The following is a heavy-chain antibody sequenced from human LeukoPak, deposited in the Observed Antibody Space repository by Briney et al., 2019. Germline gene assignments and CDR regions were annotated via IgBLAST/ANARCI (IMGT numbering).Heavy chain of an antibody. CDR2: IWYDGSNK. J-gene: IGHJ4*02. D-gene: IGHD2-15*01. CDR3: ARGAVVVVAATMGVYFDY. Sequence: GGSLRPSCAASGFTFSSYGMHWVRQAPGKGLEWVAVIWYDGSNKYYADSVKGRFTISRDNSKNTLYLQMNSLRAEDTAVYYCARGAVVVVAATMGVYFDYWGQGTLVTVSS. V-gene: IGHV3-33*01. CDR1: GFTFSSYG.